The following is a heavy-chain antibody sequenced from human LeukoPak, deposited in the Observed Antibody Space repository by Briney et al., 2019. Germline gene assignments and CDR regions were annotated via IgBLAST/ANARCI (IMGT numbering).Heavy chain of an antibody. CDR1: GGSFTVYY. V-gene: IGHV4-34*01. CDR2: INHSGST. D-gene: IGHD6-19*01. Sequence: SETLSLTCAVYGGSFTVYYWSLIREPPGKGLEWIGEINHSGSTNYNPSLKSRVTISVDTSTNQFSLKLSSVTAADTAVYYCARSALKKNIAVAGTYYFDYWGQGTLVTVSS. CDR3: ARSALKKNIAVAGTYYFDY. J-gene: IGHJ4*02.